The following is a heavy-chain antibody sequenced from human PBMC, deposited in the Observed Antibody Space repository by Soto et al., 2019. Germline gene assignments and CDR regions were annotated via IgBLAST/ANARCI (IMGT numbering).Heavy chain of an antibody. V-gene: IGHV4-31*03. CDR1: GGSISSGGYY. Sequence: QVQLQESGPGLVKPSQTLSLTCTVSGGSISSGGYYWSWIRQHPGKGLEWIGYIYYSGSTYYNPSLQSRVTIGVHTSKTQFSLKLSSVTAADTAVYYCAASCVGCGGFNYDGMDVWGQGTTVTVSS. CDR3: AASCVGCGGFNYDGMDV. D-gene: IGHD2-21*01. CDR2: IYYSGST. J-gene: IGHJ6*02.